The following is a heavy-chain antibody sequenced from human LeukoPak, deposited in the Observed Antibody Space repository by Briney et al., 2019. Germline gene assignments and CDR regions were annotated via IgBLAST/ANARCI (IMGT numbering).Heavy chain of an antibody. CDR2: ISSSGSTI. CDR1: GLTVSSNY. J-gene: IGHJ5*02. CDR3: ATPNWFDP. Sequence: GGSLRLSCAASGLTVSSNYMSWVRQAPGKGLEWVSYISSSGSTIYYADSVKGRFTISRDNSKNTLYLQMNSLRAEDTAVYYCATPNWFDPWGQGTLVTVSS. V-gene: IGHV3-48*01.